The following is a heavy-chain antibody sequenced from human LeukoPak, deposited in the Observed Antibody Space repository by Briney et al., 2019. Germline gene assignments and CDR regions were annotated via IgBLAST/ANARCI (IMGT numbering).Heavy chain of an antibody. CDR2: ISGSGGST. Sequence: PGGSLRLSCAASGFTFSSYAMSWVRQAPGKGMEWVSAISGSGGSTYYADSVKGRFTISRDNSKNTLYLQMNSLRAEDTAVYYCAKPRYGDYRTFDYWGQGTLVTVSS. D-gene: IGHD4-17*01. CDR3: AKPRYGDYRTFDY. J-gene: IGHJ4*02. V-gene: IGHV3-23*01. CDR1: GFTFSSYA.